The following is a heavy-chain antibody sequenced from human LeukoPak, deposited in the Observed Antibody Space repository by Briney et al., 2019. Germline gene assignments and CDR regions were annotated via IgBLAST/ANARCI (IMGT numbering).Heavy chain of an antibody. Sequence: GGSLRPSCAASGFTFSSYSMNWVRQAPGKGLEWVSSISSSSSYIYYADSVKGRFTISRDNAKNSLYLQMNSLRAEDTAVYYCASAGYSSSWYQVYWGQGTLVTVSS. V-gene: IGHV3-21*01. D-gene: IGHD6-13*01. CDR1: GFTFSSYS. CDR3: ASAGYSSSWYQVY. CDR2: ISSSSSYI. J-gene: IGHJ4*02.